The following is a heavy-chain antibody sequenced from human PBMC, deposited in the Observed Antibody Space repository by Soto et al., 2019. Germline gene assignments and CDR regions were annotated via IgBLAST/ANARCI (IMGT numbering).Heavy chain of an antibody. J-gene: IGHJ4*02. Sequence: QVQLVQSGAEVKKPGASVKVSCKASGYSFTTYDINWVRQATGQGLEWMGWMNPNTGNTGFAQNFQGRLTMARNTSLSTAYMELSSLRSEDTAVYYCARGGVVQLGDWGQGTLVTVSS. CDR1: GYSFTTYD. V-gene: IGHV1-8*01. D-gene: IGHD1-1*01. CDR3: ARGGVVQLGD. CDR2: MNPNTGNT.